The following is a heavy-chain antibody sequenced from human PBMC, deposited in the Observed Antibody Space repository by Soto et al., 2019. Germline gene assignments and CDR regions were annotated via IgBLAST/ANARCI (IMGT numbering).Heavy chain of an antibody. CDR2: ISYDGSNK. J-gene: IGHJ5*02. CDR3: ARDDDSSGYRIINWFDP. Sequence: GGALRLSCAASGFTFSSYAMHWVRQAPGKGLEWVAVISYDGSNKYYADSVKGRFTISRDNSKNTLYLQMNSLRAEDTAVYYCARDDDSSGYRIINWFDPWGQGP. V-gene: IGHV3-30-3*01. CDR1: GFTFSSYA. D-gene: IGHD3-22*01.